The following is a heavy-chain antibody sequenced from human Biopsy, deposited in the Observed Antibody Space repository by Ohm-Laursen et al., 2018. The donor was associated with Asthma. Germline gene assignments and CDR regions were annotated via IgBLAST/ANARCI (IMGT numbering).Heavy chain of an antibody. J-gene: IGHJ4*02. D-gene: IGHD1-7*01. CDR1: GYTFSDSW. CDR2: IFAANSET. CDR3: ARFIDGTFFVDY. V-gene: IGHV5-51*01. Sequence: WESLRLSCKASGYTFSDSWIGWVRQMPGKGLEWMGIIFAANSETKYSPSFQGQVTISADMSISTAFLQWSSLKASDTAIYYCARFIDGTFFVDYWGQGTLVTVSS.